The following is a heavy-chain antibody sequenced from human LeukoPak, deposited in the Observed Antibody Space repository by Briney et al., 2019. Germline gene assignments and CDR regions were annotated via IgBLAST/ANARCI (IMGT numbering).Heavy chain of an antibody. CDR1: GGSISSGGYY. D-gene: IGHD5-12*01. J-gene: IGHJ3*02. CDR3: ARDWVTITDDAFDI. CDR2: IYYSGST. V-gene: IGHV4-61*08. Sequence: PSETLSLTCTVSGGSISSGGYYWSWIRQPPGKGLEWIGYIYYSGSTNYNPSLKSRVTISVDTSKNQFSLKLSSVTAADTAVYYCARDWVTITDDAFDIWGQGTMVTVSS.